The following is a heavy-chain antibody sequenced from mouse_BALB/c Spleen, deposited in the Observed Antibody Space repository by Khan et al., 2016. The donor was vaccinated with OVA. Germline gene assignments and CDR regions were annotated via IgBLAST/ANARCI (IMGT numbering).Heavy chain of an antibody. D-gene: IGHD1-1*01. V-gene: IGHV9-3*02. CDR2: INTNTGEP. CDR3: AKEITSLFDY. CDR1: GYTFTNYG. J-gene: IGHJ2*02. Sequence: QLVQSGPELKKPGETVKISCKASGYTFTNYGMNWVKQAPGKGFKWMGWINTNTGEPTYAEEFKGRFVFSLETSANTAYLQINNLKNEDTATYFCAKEITSLFDYWGQGTSLTVSS.